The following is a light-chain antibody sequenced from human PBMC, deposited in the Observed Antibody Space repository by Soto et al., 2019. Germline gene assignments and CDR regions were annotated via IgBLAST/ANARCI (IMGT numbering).Light chain of an antibody. V-gene: IGKV3-20*01. Sequence: EIVLTQSPGTLSLSPGERATLSCRASQSVNNNFVAWYQQKPGQAPRLLIYGASSRATGIPDRFSDSGSGTDFTLTISRLEPEDFAVYYCQQYGTLPITFGQGTRLEI. CDR2: GAS. CDR1: QSVNNNF. CDR3: QQYGTLPIT. J-gene: IGKJ5*01.